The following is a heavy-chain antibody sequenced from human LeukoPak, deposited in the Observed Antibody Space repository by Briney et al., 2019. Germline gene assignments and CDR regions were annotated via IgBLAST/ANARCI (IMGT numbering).Heavy chain of an antibody. D-gene: IGHD3-10*01. Sequence: SETLSLTCAVYGGSFSGSYWSWIRQPPGKGLEWIGEINRGGSTNYNPSLKSRVTMSVDTSKNQFSLKVTSVTAADTAVYYCARGYASGSYYHYWGQETLVTVSS. V-gene: IGHV4-34*01. CDR2: INRGGST. CDR3: ARGYASGSYYHY. CDR1: GGSFSGSY. J-gene: IGHJ4*02.